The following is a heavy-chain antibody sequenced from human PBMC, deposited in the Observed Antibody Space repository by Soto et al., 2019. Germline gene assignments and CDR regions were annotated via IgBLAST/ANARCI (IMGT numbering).Heavy chain of an antibody. Sequence: SETLSLTCAVYGGSFSGYYWSWIRQPPGKGLEWIGEINHSGSTNYNPSLKSRVTISVDTSKNQFSLKLSSVTAADTAVYYCARAIVGATDAFDIWGQGTMVT. J-gene: IGHJ3*02. D-gene: IGHD1-26*01. CDR3: ARAIVGATDAFDI. V-gene: IGHV4-34*01. CDR2: INHSGST. CDR1: GGSFSGYY.